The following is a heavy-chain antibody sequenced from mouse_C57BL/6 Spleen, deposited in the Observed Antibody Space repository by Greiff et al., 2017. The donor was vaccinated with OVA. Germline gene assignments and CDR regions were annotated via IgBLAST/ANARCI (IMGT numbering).Heavy chain of an antibody. D-gene: IGHD2-4*01. Sequence: LVEPGASVKLSCKATGYTFTGYWIEWVKQRPGHGLEWIGEILPGSGSTNYNEKFKGKATFTADTSSNTAYMQLSSLTTEDSAIYYCARYGGLRRDYYAMDYWGQGTSVTVSS. V-gene: IGHV1-9*01. CDR2: ILPGSGST. CDR3: ARYGGLRRDYYAMDY. J-gene: IGHJ4*01. CDR1: GYTFTGYW.